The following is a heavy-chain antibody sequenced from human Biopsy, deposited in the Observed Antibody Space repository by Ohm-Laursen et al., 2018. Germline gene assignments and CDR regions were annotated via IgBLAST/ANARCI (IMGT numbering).Heavy chain of an antibody. Sequence: TLSLACTVSGGSISSGGSYWSWIRQRPGEGLEWIGYIFNSANTYYNPSLKNLITISGDTSKNQFSLKLNSVTAADTAVYYCARGDYFDSNGYFWFDPWGQGTLVTVSP. CDR1: GGSISSGGSY. CDR3: ARGDYFDSNGYFWFDP. CDR2: IFNSANT. V-gene: IGHV4-31*01. J-gene: IGHJ5*02. D-gene: IGHD3-22*01.